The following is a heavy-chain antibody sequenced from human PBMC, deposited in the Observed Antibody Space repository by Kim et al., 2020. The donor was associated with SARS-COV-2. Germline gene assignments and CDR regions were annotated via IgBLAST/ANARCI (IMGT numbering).Heavy chain of an antibody. D-gene: IGHD1-26*01. CDR2: INTDGSNI. V-gene: IGHV3-74*01. CDR1: GFSFSSHW. CDR3: TRVVVGATGIDY. J-gene: IGHJ4*02. Sequence: GGSLRLSCAVSGFSFSSHWMHWVRQVPGKWLVWVSRINTDGSNIDYADSVKGRFTVSRDNAKNTLYLQMNSLRAEDTAVYYCTRVVVGATGIDYWGQGTLVTVSS.